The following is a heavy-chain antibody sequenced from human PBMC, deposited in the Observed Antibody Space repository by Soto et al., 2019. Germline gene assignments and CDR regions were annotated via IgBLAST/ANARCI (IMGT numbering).Heavy chain of an antibody. CDR3: ARNKGDYEVY. V-gene: IGHV3-48*03. D-gene: IGHD4-17*01. Sequence: GGSLRLSCVASGSTLSSYEMNWVRQAPGKGLEWVSYISEGGGTIHYAGSVKGRFTISRNNAKNSLYLQMNSLRAEDTATYYCARNKGDYEVYWGQGTLVTVSS. CDR1: GSTLSSYE. J-gene: IGHJ4*02. CDR2: ISEGGGTI.